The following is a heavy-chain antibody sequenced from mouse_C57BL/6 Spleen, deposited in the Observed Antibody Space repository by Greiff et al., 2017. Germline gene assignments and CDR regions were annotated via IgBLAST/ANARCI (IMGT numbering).Heavy chain of an antibody. Sequence: EVKLMESGPGLVKPSQSLSLTCSVTGYSITSGYYWNWIRQFPGNKLEWMGYISYDGSNNYNPSLKNRISLTRDTSKNQFFLKLNSLTTEDTATYYCARAPYGNLDYWGQGTTLTVSS. D-gene: IGHD2-1*01. CDR3: ARAPYGNLDY. CDR1: GYSITSGYY. V-gene: IGHV3-6*01. CDR2: ISYDGSN. J-gene: IGHJ2*01.